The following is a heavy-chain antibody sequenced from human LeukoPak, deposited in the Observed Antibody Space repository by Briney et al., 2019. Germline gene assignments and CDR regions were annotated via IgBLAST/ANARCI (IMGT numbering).Heavy chain of an antibody. V-gene: IGHV3-20*04. D-gene: IGHD2-2*01. CDR3: ARDLTTYGYCSTASCYSDAFDV. CDR2: INWSGDAA. J-gene: IGHJ3*01. Sequence: GGSLRLSCAASGFTFDDFSMSWVRQVPGKGLQWVSGINWSGDAAGYGDSVQGRFTISRDNAKNSLYLQLNSLSVEDTALYYCARDLTTYGYCSTASCYSDAFDVWGHGTMVTVSS. CDR1: GFTFDDFS.